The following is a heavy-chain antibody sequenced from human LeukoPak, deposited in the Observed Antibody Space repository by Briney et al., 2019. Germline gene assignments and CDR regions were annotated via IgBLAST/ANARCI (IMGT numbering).Heavy chain of an antibody. CDR2: IYYSGTT. V-gene: IGHV4-59*01. CDR3: ARALYGYYYYMDV. Sequence: PSETLSLTCTVSGGSISTYYWSWIRQPPGEGLEWIGSIYYSGTTHSNPSLKSRATISVDTSKNHLSLKLSSVTAADTAVYYCARALYGYYYYMDVWGKGTTVTVSS. CDR1: GGSISTYY. D-gene: IGHD4-17*01. J-gene: IGHJ6*03.